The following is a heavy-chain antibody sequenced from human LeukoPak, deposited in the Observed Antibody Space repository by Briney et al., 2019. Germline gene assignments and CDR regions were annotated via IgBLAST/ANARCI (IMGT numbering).Heavy chain of an antibody. CDR2: INPNSGDT. CDR3: ATSLEMATIREDDAFDI. Sequence: ASVKVSCKASGYTFTGYYMHWVRQAPGQGLEWMGWINPNSGDTNYAQKFQGRVTMTRDTSISTAYMEMSRLRSDDTAVYYCATSLEMATIREDDAFDIWGQGTMVTVSS. J-gene: IGHJ3*02. D-gene: IGHD5-24*01. CDR1: GYTFTGYY. V-gene: IGHV1-2*02.